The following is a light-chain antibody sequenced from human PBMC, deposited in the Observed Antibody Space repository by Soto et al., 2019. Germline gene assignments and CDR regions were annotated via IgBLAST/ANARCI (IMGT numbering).Light chain of an antibody. Sequence: EIVLTQSPGTLSLSQGERATLPCRASQSVSSSYLAWYQQKPGQAPRLLIYGASNRATGIPDRFSGSGSGTDFTLTISRLEPEDFAVYYCQQYGSSGTFGQGTKVDIK. J-gene: IGKJ1*01. CDR1: QSVSSSY. CDR3: QQYGSSGT. CDR2: GAS. V-gene: IGKV3-20*01.